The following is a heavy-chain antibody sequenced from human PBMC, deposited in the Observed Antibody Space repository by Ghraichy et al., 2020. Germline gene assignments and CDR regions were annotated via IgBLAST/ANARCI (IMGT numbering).Heavy chain of an antibody. CDR2: IYYSGST. J-gene: IGHJ5*02. Sequence: SETLSLTCTVSGGSISSGGYYWSWIRQHPGKGLEWIGYIYYSGSTYYNPSLKSRVTISVDTSKNQFSLKLSSVTAADTAVYYCARVSSSLPPWFDPWGQGTLVTVSS. CDR3: ARVSSSLPPWFDP. V-gene: IGHV4-31*03. CDR1: GGSISSGGYY. D-gene: IGHD6-13*01.